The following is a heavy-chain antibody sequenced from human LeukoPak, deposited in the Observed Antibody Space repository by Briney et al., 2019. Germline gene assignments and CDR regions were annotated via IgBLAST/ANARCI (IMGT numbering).Heavy chain of an antibody. CDR3: ARGHNSRAGVTDCCPLDF. Sequence: GGSLRLSCAASGFTVSSNYITWVRRAPGKGLEWVSVIYSSGITYYADSVKGRFTISRDNSKNTLYLQMNSLRAEDTAFYYCARGHNSRAGVTDCCPLDFWGQGTLVTVSS. CDR1: GFTVSSNY. CDR2: IYSSGIT. D-gene: IGHD2-21*02. J-gene: IGHJ4*02. V-gene: IGHV3-66*01.